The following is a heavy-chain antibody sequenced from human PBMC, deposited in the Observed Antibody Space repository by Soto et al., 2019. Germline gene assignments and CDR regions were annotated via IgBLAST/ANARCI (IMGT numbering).Heavy chain of an antibody. CDR3: ARDPRHRSGWLYYYYYGMDV. J-gene: IGHJ6*02. D-gene: IGHD6-19*01. V-gene: IGHV4-4*02. CDR2: IYHSGST. CDR1: GGSISSRNW. Sequence: QVQLQESGPGLVKPSGTLSLTCAVSGGSISSRNWWSWVRQPPGKGLEWIGEIYHSGSTNYNPSLKSRVTISVDKSKHQFSLKLSSVTAADAAVYYCARDPRHRSGWLYYYYYGMDVWGQGTTVTVSS.